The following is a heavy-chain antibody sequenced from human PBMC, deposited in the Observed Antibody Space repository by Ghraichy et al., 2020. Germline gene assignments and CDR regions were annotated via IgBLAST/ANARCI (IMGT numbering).Heavy chain of an antibody. CDR2: ISGSGGST. CDR1: GFTFSSYA. J-gene: IGHJ4*02. V-gene: IGHV3-23*01. D-gene: IGHD6-13*01. Sequence: GGSLRLSCAASGFTFSSYAMSWVRQAPGKGLEWVSAISGSGGSTYYADSVKGRFTISRDNSKNTLYLQMNSLRAEDTAVYYCANSNARQLTSFDYWGQATLVTVSS. CDR3: ANSNARQLTSFDY.